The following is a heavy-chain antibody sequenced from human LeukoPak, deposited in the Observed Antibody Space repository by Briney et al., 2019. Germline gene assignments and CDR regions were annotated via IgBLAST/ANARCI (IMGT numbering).Heavy chain of an antibody. Sequence: GGSLRLSCAASGFTFSTYSMSWVRQAPGKGLEWVSYISSSSSTISYPDSVKGRFTISRDNAKNSLYLQMNNLRAEDTAVYYCARDRRTNGVCYTFAYWGQGTLVTVSS. CDR1: GFTFSTYS. V-gene: IGHV3-48*01. J-gene: IGHJ4*02. CDR2: ISSSSSTI. CDR3: ARDRRTNGVCYTFAY. D-gene: IGHD2-8*01.